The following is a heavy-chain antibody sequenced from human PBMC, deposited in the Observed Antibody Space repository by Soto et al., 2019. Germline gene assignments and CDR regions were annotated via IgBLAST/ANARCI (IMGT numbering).Heavy chain of an antibody. CDR1: GFTFSNYW. CDR3: ARDQDSSSSNPFRFDC. CDR2: IRPDGSDK. Sequence: VGSLRLSCAASGFTFSNYWMIWVRQAPGKGLEWVANIRPDGSDKYYVDSVKGRFTISRDNAKNSLFLQMNSLRAEDTAVYYCARDQDSSSSNPFRFDCWGPGTLVTVSS. V-gene: IGHV3-7*03. J-gene: IGHJ4*02. D-gene: IGHD6-6*01.